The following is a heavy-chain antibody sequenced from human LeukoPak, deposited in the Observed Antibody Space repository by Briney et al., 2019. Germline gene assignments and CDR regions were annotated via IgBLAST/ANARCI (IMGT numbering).Heavy chain of an antibody. J-gene: IGHJ4*02. V-gene: IGHV3-21*01. Sequence: GGSLRLSCAASGFTFSSYSMNWVRQAPGKGLEWVSSISSSSSYIYYADSVKGRFTTSRDNAKNSLYLQMNSLRAEDTAVYYCARGYSGYVGVPADYWGQGTLVTVSS. CDR3: ARGYSGYVGVPADY. D-gene: IGHD5-12*01. CDR2: ISSSSSYI. CDR1: GFTFSSYS.